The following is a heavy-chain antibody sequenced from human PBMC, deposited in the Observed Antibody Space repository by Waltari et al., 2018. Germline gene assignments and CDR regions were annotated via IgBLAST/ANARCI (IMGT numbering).Heavy chain of an antibody. CDR3: ARKPVYYDSSDENGFDY. D-gene: IGHD3-22*01. J-gene: IGHJ4*02. V-gene: IGHV3-9*01. CDR1: GFTFDDYA. CDR2: ISWNSGNI. Sequence: EVQLVESGGGLVQPGRSLRLSCAASGFTFDDYAMHWVRQVSGKGLEWVAGISWNSGNIAYADSVKGRFTISRDNAKNSLFLQMSSLRAEDTALYYCARKPVYYDSSDENGFDYWGQGTLVTVSS.